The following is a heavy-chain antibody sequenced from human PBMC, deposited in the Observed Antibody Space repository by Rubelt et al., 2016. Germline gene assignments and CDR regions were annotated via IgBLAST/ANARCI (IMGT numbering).Heavy chain of an antibody. Sequence: QVQLQQWGAGLLKPSETLSLTCAVYGGSSSGYYWSWIRQPPGQGLEWIGELNHSGSTTYNPSLKGRVTIAVAASKNHVSRKRSFVTAADTAVYYCARGRGYCSGGSCYLYFDYWGQGTLVTVSS. D-gene: IGHD2-15*01. CDR2: LNHSGST. V-gene: IGHV4-34*01. J-gene: IGHJ4*02. CDR1: GGSSSGYY. CDR3: ARGRGYCSGGSCYLYFDY.